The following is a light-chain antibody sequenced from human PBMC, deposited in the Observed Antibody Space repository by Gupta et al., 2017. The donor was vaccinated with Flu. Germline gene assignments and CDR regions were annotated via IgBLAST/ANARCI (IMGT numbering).Light chain of an antibody. J-gene: IGLJ2*01. CDR2: EVS. CDR1: SSDVGGYNY. Sequence: QSALTQPASVSGSPGQSITISCTGTSSDVGGYNYVSWYQQHPGKAPKLMMYEVSNRPSGVSNRFSASKSGNKATLTISGLQTQNEADYSSSSYARSSLVFGGGTKLTVL. CDR3: SSYARSSLV. V-gene: IGLV2-14*01.